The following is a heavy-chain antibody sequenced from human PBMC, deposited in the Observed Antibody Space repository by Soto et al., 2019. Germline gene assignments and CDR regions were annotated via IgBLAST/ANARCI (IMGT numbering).Heavy chain of an antibody. CDR3: ARGRNCSGGSCTNFSTPNVWFAP. J-gene: IGHJ5*02. CDR1: GGSSSGYY. D-gene: IGHD2-15*01. V-gene: IGHV4-34*01. CDR2: INHSGST. Sequence: SETLSLTCAVYGGSSSGYYCSWIRQPPGKRLEWIGEINHSGSTNYNPSLKSRVTISVDTSKNQFSLKLSSVTAADTAVYYCARGRNCSGGSCTNFSTPNVWFAPSGQGTLDLVSS.